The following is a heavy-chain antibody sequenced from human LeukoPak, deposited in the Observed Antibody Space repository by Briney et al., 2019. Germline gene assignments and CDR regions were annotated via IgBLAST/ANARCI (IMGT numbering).Heavy chain of an antibody. V-gene: IGHV3-30*18. J-gene: IGHJ4*02. CDR1: GFTFSSYG. Sequence: GGSLRLSCAASGFTFSSYGMPWVRQAPGKGLEWVAVISYDGSNKYYADSVKGRFTISRDNSKNTLYLQMNSLRAEDTAVYYCAKMGFLGYSYGYIDYWGQGTLVTVSS. CDR3: AKMGFLGYSYGYIDY. CDR2: ISYDGSNK. D-gene: IGHD5-18*01.